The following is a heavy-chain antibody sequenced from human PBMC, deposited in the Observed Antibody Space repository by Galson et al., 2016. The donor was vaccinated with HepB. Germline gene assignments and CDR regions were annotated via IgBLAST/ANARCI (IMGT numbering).Heavy chain of an antibody. CDR3: AKDAYYYGSGSYSSLHY. CDR2: ISYDGSKK. Sequence: SLRLSCAASGFTFSSYGMHWVRQAPGKGLEWVAVISYDGSKKYYAVSVKGRFTISRDNSKNTLYLQMNSLRAGDTAVYYCAKDAYYYGSGSYSSLHYWGQGTLVTVSS. CDR1: GFTFSSYG. D-gene: IGHD3-10*01. V-gene: IGHV3-30*18. J-gene: IGHJ4*02.